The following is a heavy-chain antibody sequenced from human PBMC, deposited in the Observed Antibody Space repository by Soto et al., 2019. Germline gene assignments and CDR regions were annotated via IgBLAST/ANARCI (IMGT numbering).Heavy chain of an antibody. V-gene: IGHV3-48*02. CDR1: GFTFSSYS. J-gene: IGHJ6*02. CDR3: ARDRKNYDFWSGYFSYYYYYGMDV. Sequence: GGSLRLSCAVSGFTFSSYSMNWVRQAPGKGLEWVSYISSSSSTIYYADSVKGRFTISRDNAKNSLYLQMNSLRDEDTAVYYCARDRKNYDFWSGYFSYYYYYGMDVWGQGTTVTVSS. D-gene: IGHD3-3*01. CDR2: ISSSSSTI.